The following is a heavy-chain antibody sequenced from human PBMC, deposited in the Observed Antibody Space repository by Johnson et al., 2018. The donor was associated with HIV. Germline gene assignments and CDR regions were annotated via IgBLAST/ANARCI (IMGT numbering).Heavy chain of an antibody. D-gene: IGHD3-10*01. CDR2: INWNGGST. CDR3: AKTRPYLYGRCVYYFGAFDS. V-gene: IGHV3-20*04. Sequence: MQLVESGGGLVQPGGSLRLSCAASGFTVSSNYMSWVRQAPAKGLEWVSGINWNGGSTGYADSVKGRFTISRDNAKNSLYLQMNSLRAEDTAVYYCAKTRPYLYGRCVYYFGAFDSWGQGTMVTVSS. CDR1: GFTVSSNY. J-gene: IGHJ3*02.